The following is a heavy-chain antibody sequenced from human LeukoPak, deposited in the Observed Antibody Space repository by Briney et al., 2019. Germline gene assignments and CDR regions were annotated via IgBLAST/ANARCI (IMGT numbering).Heavy chain of an antibody. Sequence: SETLSLTCTVSGGSISSYYWSWIRQPPGKGLEWIGYIYYSGSTNYNPSLKSRVTISVDTSKNQFSLKLSSVTAADTAVYYCARIKNWGSRRFDYWGQGTLVTVSS. CDR2: IYYSGST. J-gene: IGHJ4*02. V-gene: IGHV4-59*01. D-gene: IGHD7-27*01. CDR3: ARIKNWGSRRFDY. CDR1: GGSISSYY.